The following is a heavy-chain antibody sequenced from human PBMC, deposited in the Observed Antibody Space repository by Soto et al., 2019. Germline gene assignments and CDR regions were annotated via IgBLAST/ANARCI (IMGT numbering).Heavy chain of an antibody. D-gene: IGHD5-12*01. V-gene: IGHV1-18*01. CDR2: ISAYNGNT. CDR1: GYTFTSYG. CDR3: ARVQSCYDFAY. Sequence: QVQLVQSGAEVKKPGASVKVSCKASGYTFTSYGINWVRHAPGQGLEWRGWISAYNGNTHYAQKLQGRVTMTTDTSTSTAYMELRRLRSDDTAVYYGARVQSCYDFAYWGQGTLVTVSS. J-gene: IGHJ4*02.